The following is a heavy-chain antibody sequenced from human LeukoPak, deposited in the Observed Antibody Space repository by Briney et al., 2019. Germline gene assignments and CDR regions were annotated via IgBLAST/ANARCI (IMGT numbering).Heavy chain of an antibody. CDR1: GFTFSNYA. D-gene: IGHD4-17*01. J-gene: IGHJ4*02. Sequence: GGSLRLSCSASGFTFSNYAMHWVRQAPGKGLEYLSGISYDGGSTYYADSVKGRFTISRDNSKNTPYLQMSSLRVEDTAVYYCVKDDYGAGYWGQGTLVSVSS. CDR3: VKDDYGAGY. CDR2: ISYDGGST. V-gene: IGHV3-64D*09.